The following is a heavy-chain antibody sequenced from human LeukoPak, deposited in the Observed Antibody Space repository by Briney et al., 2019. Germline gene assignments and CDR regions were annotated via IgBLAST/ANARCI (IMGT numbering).Heavy chain of an antibody. D-gene: IGHD5-18*01. CDR1: GFTFSSYD. V-gene: IGHV3-13*01. Sequence: PGGSLRLSCAASGFTFSSYDMHWVRQATGKCLEWVSAIGTAGDTYYPGSVKGRFTISRENAKNSLYLQMNSLRAGDTAVYYCARDNSYGPTYYYHYYMDVWGKGTTVTISS. CDR3: ARDNSYGPTYYYHYYMDV. CDR2: IGTAGDT. J-gene: IGHJ6*03.